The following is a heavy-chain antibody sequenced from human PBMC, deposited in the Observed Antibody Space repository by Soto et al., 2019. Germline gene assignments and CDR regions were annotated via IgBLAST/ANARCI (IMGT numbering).Heavy chain of an antibody. CDR2: VGGSGGNT. J-gene: IGHJ5*02. V-gene: IGHV3-23*01. Sequence: EVQLLESGGGLVQPGGSLRLSCAASGFTFNAYAMTWVRQAPGKGLEWVSSVGGSGGNTYYAHSVKGRFTISRDNFKNTLHLQMNRLRAEDTAVYFCAKMASDCINSLDAWGQGTLVTVSS. CDR3: AKMASDCINSLDA. D-gene: IGHD4-4*01. CDR1: GFTFNAYA.